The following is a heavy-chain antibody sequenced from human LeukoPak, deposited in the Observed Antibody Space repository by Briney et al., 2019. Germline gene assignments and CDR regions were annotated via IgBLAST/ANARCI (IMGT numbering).Heavy chain of an antibody. D-gene: IGHD3-22*01. CDR2: ISAYNGNT. CDR1: GYTFTSYG. CDR3: ARLARSSGYYYYFDC. Sequence: ASVKVSCKASGYTFTSYGISWVRQAPGQGLEWMGWISAYNGNTNYAQKLQGRVTMTTDTSTSTAYMELRSLRSDDTAVYYCARLARSSGYYYYFDCWGQGTLVTVSS. J-gene: IGHJ4*02. V-gene: IGHV1-18*01.